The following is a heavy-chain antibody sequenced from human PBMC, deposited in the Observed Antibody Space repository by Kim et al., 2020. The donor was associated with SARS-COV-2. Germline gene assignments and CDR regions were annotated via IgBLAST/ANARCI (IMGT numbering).Heavy chain of an antibody. CDR2: IDPSDSYT. Sequence: GESLKISCKGSGYSFTSYWISWVRQMPGKGLEWMGRIDPSDSYTNYSPSFQGHVTISADKSISTAYLQWSSLKASDTAMYYCARNQGLYSSPGELSGFDYYYYGMDVWGQGTTVTVSS. CDR1: GYSFTSYW. J-gene: IGHJ6*02. V-gene: IGHV5-10-1*01. D-gene: IGHD6-13*01. CDR3: ARNQGLYSSPGELSGFDYYYYGMDV.